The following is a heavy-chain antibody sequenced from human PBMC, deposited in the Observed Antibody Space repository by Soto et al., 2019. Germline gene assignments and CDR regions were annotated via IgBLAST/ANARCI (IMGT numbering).Heavy chain of an antibody. V-gene: IGHV3-23*01. J-gene: IGHJ3*02. CDR3: AKDLNYYGSGRGAFDI. D-gene: IGHD3-10*01. CDR2: ISGSGGST. CDR1: GFTFSSYA. Sequence: PGGSLRLSCAASGFTFSSYAMSWVRQAPGKGLEWVSAISGSGGSTYYADSVKGRFTISRDNSKNTLYLQMNSLRAEDTAVYYCAKDLNYYGSGRGAFDIWGQGTMVTVS.